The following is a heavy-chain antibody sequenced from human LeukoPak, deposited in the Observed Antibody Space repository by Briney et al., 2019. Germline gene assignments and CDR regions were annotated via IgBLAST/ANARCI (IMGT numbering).Heavy chain of an antibody. CDR1: GGSISSGGYY. Sequence: SETLSLTCTVSGGSISSGGYYWSWIRQHPGKGLEWIGYIYYSGSTYYNPSLKSRVTISVDTSKNQFSLKLSSVTAADTAVCYCARNMVRGYYYMDVWGKGTTVTVSS. J-gene: IGHJ6*03. D-gene: IGHD3-10*01. V-gene: IGHV4-31*03. CDR3: ARNMVRGYYYMDV. CDR2: IYYSGST.